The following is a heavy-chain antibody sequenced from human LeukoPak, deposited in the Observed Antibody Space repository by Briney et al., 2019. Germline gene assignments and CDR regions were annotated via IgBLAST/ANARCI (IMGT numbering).Heavy chain of an antibody. J-gene: IGHJ2*01. Sequence: KTGGSLRLSCAASGFTVSSNYMSWVRQAPGKGLEWVSVSYSGGSSYYADSVKGRFTISRDNSKNTLYLQMNTLRAEDTAVYFCAREEHYRRYFALWGRGTLVTVSS. CDR2: SYSGGSS. CDR3: AREEHYRRYFAL. CDR1: GFTVSSNY. V-gene: IGHV3-53*01. D-gene: IGHD3-16*02.